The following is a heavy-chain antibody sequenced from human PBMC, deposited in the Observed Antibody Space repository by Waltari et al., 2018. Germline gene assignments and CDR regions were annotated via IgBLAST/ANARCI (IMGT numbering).Heavy chain of an antibody. V-gene: IGHV3-7*01. CDR1: GFTFSSYS. CDR3: ARPYSSGWYINFDY. Sequence: EVQLVESGGGLVQPGGSLRLSCTASGFTFSSYSMVWVRQAPGRGLEWGATIKQDGSESYYVDSVKGRVTFSRDNAKNSLYLQMNSLRAEDTAVYYCARPYSSGWYINFDYWGQGTLVTVSS. D-gene: IGHD6-19*01. J-gene: IGHJ4*02. CDR2: IKQDGSES.